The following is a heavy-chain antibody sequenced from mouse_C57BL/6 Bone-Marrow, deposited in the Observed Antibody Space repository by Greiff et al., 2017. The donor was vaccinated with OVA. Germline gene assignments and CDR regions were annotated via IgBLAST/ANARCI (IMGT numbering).Heavy chain of an antibody. CDR2: IDPEDGET. V-gene: IGHV14-2*01. D-gene: IGHD1-1*01. J-gene: IGHJ3*01. CDR3: ARNDGCSYCFDY. Sequence: VQLKQSGAELVKPGASVKLSCTASGFNFKDYYMHWVQQRPEQGLEWLGRIDPEDGETKYAPNFQGKATITADTSSNTAYLQLSSLTSEDTAVYYGARNDGCSYCFDYWGQGTTVTVSA. CDR1: GFNFKDYY.